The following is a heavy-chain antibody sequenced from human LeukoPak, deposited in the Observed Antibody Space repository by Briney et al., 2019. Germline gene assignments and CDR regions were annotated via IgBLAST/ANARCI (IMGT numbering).Heavy chain of an antibody. Sequence: PSETLSLTCTVSGGSVSSYYRSWIRQLPGKGLEWIGFIFYGGSTNYNPSLKSRVTISEDTSKNQFSLKLSSVTAADTAVYYCARDTGYCSGGSCYHNYFDYWGQGTLVTVSS. V-gene: IGHV4-59*02. D-gene: IGHD2-15*01. CDR1: GGSVSSYY. CDR2: IFYGGST. CDR3: ARDTGYCSGGSCYHNYFDY. J-gene: IGHJ4*02.